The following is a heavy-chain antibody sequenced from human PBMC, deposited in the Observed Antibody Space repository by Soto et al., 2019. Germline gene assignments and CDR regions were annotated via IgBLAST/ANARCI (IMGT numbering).Heavy chain of an antibody. CDR1: GGTFSSYT. Sequence: QVQLVQSGAEVKKPGSSVKVSCKASGGTFSSYTISWVRQAPGQGLEWMGRIIPILGIANYAQKVQGRVTLTADKSTSTAYMELSSLRSEDTAVYYCARSEFHSYGYLLNFDYWGQGTLVTVSS. CDR2: IIPILGIA. J-gene: IGHJ4*02. CDR3: ARSEFHSYGYLLNFDY. V-gene: IGHV1-69*02. D-gene: IGHD5-18*01.